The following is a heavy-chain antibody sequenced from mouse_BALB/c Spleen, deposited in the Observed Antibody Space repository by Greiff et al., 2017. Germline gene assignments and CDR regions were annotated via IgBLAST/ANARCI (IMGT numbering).Heavy chain of an antibody. V-gene: IGHV5-12-1*01. CDR1: GFAFSSYD. Sequence: EVQVVESGGGLVKPGGSLKLSCAASGFAFSSYDMSWVRQTPEKRLEWVAYISSGGGSTYYPDTVKGRFTISRDNAKNTLYLQMSSLKSEDTAMYYCARHSTGTGSSFAYWGQGTLVTVSA. CDR2: ISSGGGST. CDR3: ARHSTGTGSSFAY. D-gene: IGHD4-1*01. J-gene: IGHJ3*01.